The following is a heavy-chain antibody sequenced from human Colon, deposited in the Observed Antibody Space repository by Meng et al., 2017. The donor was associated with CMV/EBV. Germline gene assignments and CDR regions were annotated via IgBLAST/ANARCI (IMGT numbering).Heavy chain of an antibody. J-gene: IGHJ6*02. Sequence: GESLKISCTASGFTFSNYYMSWIRQAPGRGPELVAYISSISSTIYYADSVKGRFTISRDNSKNTLYLQMNSLRAEDTAVYYCAKGLNYYDSSGYYYPWYYYYGMDVWGQGTTVTVSS. V-gene: IGHV3-11*01. CDR3: AKGLNYYDSSGYYYPWYYYYGMDV. CDR2: ISSISSTI. D-gene: IGHD3-22*01. CDR1: GFTFSNYY.